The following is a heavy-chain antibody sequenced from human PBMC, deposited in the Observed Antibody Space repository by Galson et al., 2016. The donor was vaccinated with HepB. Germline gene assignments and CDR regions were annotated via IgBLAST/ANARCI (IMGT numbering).Heavy chain of an antibody. CDR3: AKDSPYGDHTSDY. CDR1: GFTFKNYA. D-gene: IGHD4-17*01. V-gene: IGHV3-30*04. Sequence: SLRLSCAASGFTFKNYALHWVRQAPGKGLEWVAIISYDGSRKFFADSVKGRFTISRGSSKNTVYLQMNSLRAEDTAMYYCAKDSPYGDHTSDYWGQGTLVTVSS. CDR2: ISYDGSRK. J-gene: IGHJ4*02.